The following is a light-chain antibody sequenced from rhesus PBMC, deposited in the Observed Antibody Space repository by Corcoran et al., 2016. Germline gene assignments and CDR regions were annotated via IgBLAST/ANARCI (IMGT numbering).Light chain of an antibody. CDR3: QQYSSRPYS. V-gene: IGKV1-22*01. J-gene: IGKJ2*01. Sequence: DIQMTQSPSSLSASVGDTVTITCRASQGISSWLAWYQQKPGKAPKLLFYKASSLQSGVPSRFSGSGSWTDFTLTISSLQSEDFATYYCQQYSSRPYSFGQGTKVEIK. CDR2: KAS. CDR1: QGISSW.